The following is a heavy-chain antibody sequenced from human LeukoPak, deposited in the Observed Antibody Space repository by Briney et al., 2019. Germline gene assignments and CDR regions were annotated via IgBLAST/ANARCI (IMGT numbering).Heavy chain of an antibody. CDR2: ISYDGSNK. V-gene: IGHV3-30*04. J-gene: IGHJ6*02. CDR1: GFTFSSYA. CDR3: ASQAIYNYYGSGSAQNYYYYYGMDV. Sequence: GGSLRLSCAASGFTFSSYAMHWVRQAPGKGLEWVAVISYDGSNKYYADSVKGRFTISRDNSKNTLYLQTNSLRTEDTAVYYCASQAIYNYYGSGSAQNYYYYYGMDVWGQGTTVTVSS. D-gene: IGHD3-10*01.